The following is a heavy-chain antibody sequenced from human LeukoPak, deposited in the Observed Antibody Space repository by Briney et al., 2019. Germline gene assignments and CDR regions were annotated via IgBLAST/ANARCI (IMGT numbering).Heavy chain of an antibody. J-gene: IGHJ4*02. Sequence: PSQTLSLTCAASGGSISSDSYYWNWIRQPAGKGLEWIGRIYTSGTTDHNPSLKSRVNISVDTSKNQFSLKLDSVTAADTAVYYCARSRFLEWYFDYWGQGTLVTVSS. D-gene: IGHD3-3*01. V-gene: IGHV4-61*02. CDR3: ARSRFLEWYFDY. CDR2: IYTSGTT. CDR1: GGSISSDSYY.